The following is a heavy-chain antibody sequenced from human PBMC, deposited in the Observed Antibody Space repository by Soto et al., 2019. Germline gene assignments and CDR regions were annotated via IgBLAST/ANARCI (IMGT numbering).Heavy chain of an antibody. J-gene: IGHJ5*01. CDR3: TRAYGAETFDF. CDR2: MNPNSGNT. D-gene: IGHD3-10*01. Sequence: ASVKVSCKASGYTFFTYDIHWVRQAPGHGLEWMGWMNPNSGNTGYAQNFRGRVTMTQNTAIGTAYMELSSLRSDDTATYYCTRAYGAETFDFWGQGTRVTVSS. CDR1: GYTFFTYD. V-gene: IGHV1-8*02.